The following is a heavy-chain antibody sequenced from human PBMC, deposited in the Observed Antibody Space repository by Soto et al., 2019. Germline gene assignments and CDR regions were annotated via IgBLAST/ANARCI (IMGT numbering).Heavy chain of an antibody. CDR3: ARGAVIQLGSLAGRSYYLHLDV. Sequence: SETLSLTCTVSGGSISTYYWSWVRQPPGKGLEWIGYIYYSGTATYNPSLRSRVTISVDTSKNQFSLRLSSVTASDTAVYYCARGAVIQLGSLAGRSYYLHLDVLLQGPTLT. J-gene: IGHJ6*02. CDR2: IYYSGTA. D-gene: IGHD1-1*01. V-gene: IGHV4-59*01. CDR1: GGSISTYY.